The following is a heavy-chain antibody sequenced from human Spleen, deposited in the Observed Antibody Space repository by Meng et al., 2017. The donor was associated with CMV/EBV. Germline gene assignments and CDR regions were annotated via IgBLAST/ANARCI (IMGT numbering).Heavy chain of an antibody. J-gene: IGHJ6*02. V-gene: IGHV3-11*04. D-gene: IGHD5-24*01. CDR3: ASARDYYYYGMDV. CDR1: GFTFSDYY. CDR2: ISSSGSTI. Sequence: GGSLRLFCAASGFTFSDYYMSWIRQAPGKGLEWVSYISSSGSTIYYADSVKGRFTISRDNAKNSLYLQMNSLRAEDTAVYYCASARDYYYYGMDVWGQGTTVTVSS.